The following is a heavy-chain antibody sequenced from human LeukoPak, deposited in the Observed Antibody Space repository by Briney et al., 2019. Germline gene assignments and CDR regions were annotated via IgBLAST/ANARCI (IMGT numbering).Heavy chain of an antibody. Sequence: GASVKVSCKASGYTFTSYGISWVRQAPGRGLEWMGWINTNTGNPTYAQGFTGRFVFSLDTSVSTAYLQISSLKAEDTAVYYCGLSMVRGVSDPWGQGTLVTVSS. D-gene: IGHD3-10*01. J-gene: IGHJ5*02. CDR1: GYTFTSYG. CDR2: INTNTGNP. CDR3: GLSMVRGVSDP. V-gene: IGHV7-4-1*02.